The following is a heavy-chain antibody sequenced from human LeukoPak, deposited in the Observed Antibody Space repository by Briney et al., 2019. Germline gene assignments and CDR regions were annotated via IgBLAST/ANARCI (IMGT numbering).Heavy chain of an antibody. Sequence: SETLSLTCTVSGGSISSGSYYWSWIRQPAGKGLEWIGRIYTSGSTNYNPSLKSRVTISVDTSKNQFSLKLSSVTAPDTAVYYCARGPWIQLSRIYYYYYYMDVWGKGTTVTVSS. CDR3: ARGPWIQLSRIYYYYYYMDV. J-gene: IGHJ6*03. D-gene: IGHD5-18*01. CDR2: IYTSGST. CDR1: GGSISSGSYY. V-gene: IGHV4-61*02.